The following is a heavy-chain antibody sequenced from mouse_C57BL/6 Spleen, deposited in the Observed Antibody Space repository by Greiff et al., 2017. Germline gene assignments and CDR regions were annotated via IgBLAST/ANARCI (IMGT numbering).Heavy chain of an antibody. D-gene: IGHD2-1*01. J-gene: IGHJ2*01. Sequence: QVQLQQSGAELAKPGASVKLSCKASGYTFTSYWMHWVKQRPGQGLEWIGYINPSSGYTKYNQKFKDKATLTADKSSSKAYMQLSSLTYEDSAVYYCARSTMVTTYYFDYWGQGTTLTVSS. V-gene: IGHV1-7*01. CDR3: ARSTMVTTYYFDY. CDR2: INPSSGYT. CDR1: GYTFTSYW.